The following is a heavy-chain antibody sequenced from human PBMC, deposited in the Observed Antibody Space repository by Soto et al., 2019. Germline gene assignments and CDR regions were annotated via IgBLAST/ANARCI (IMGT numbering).Heavy chain of an antibody. V-gene: IGHV3-23*01. Sequence: EVQLLESGGGLVQPGGSLRLSCAASGFTFSNYAMSWVRQAPGKGLEWVSTLSGSGGSTYYADSVKGRFTISRDNSKNTLYLQMNSQRAEDTAVYYCAKDTVPVATPWFDTWGQGTLVTVSS. CDR3: AKDTVPVATPWFDT. J-gene: IGHJ5*02. CDR2: LSGSGGST. CDR1: GFTFSNYA. D-gene: IGHD2-2*01.